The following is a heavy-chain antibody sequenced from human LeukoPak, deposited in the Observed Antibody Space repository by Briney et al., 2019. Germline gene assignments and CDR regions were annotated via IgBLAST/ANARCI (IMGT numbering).Heavy chain of an antibody. CDR2: INSDGSST. CDR3: ARDLDIVVVPAAISGAFDI. CDR1: GFTFSSYW. V-gene: IGHV3-74*01. Sequence: GGSLRLSCAASGFTFSSYWMHWVRQAPGKGLVWVSRINSDGSSTSYADSVKGRFTISRGNAKNTLYLQMNSLRAEDTAVYYCARDLDIVVVPAAISGAFDIWGQGTMVTVSS. J-gene: IGHJ3*02. D-gene: IGHD2-2*01.